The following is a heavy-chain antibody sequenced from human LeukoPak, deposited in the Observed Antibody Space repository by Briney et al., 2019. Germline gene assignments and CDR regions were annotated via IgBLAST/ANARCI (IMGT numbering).Heavy chain of an antibody. CDR1: GYTFTGYY. D-gene: IGHD1-26*01. V-gene: IGHV1-2*02. Sequence: ASVKVSCKASGYTFTGYYMHWVRQAPGQGLEWMGWINPNSGGTNYAQKFQGRVTMTRDTSISTAYMELSRLRSDDTAVYYCARVYAGLVGATSFDYWGQGTLVTVSS. J-gene: IGHJ4*02. CDR2: INPNSGGT. CDR3: ARVYAGLVGATSFDY.